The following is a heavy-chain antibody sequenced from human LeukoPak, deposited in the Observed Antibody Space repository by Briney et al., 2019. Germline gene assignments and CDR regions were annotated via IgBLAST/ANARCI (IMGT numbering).Heavy chain of an antibody. J-gene: IGHJ3*02. D-gene: IGHD3-22*01. CDR3: VRETATYYYDSRGYYRQIEVFDI. CDR1: GDSVRSDSHY. V-gene: IGHV4-61*01. Sequence: TSETLSLTCSVSGDSVRSDSHYWSWIRQPPGKGLEWIGNVYYSGRTAYNPSLKSRVTISVDISKNQFSLQLNSVTAADTAVYYCVRETATYYYDSRGYYRQIEVFDIWGQGTPVIVSS. CDR2: VYYSGRT.